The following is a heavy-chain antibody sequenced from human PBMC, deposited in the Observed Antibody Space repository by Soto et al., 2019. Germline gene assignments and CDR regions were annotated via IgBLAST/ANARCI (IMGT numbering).Heavy chain of an antibody. CDR1: GFSFSSYA. J-gene: IGHJ4*02. CDR3: GKGGGFGTGAYYNVAY. CDR2: TTDDGGRT. Sequence: EVQLLESGGGLVEPGGSLRLSCTASGFSFSSYAMTWVRQAPGKGLEWVSSTTDDGGRTFYADSVKGRFTISRDNSNNRVDTQKNSLRGEDTALFYWGKGGGFGTGAYYNVAYWGQGTLVTVSS. V-gene: IGHV3-23*01. D-gene: IGHD3-10*01.